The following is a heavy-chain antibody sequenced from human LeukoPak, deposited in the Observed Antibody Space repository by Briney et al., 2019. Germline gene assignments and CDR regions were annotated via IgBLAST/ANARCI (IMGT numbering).Heavy chain of an antibody. Sequence: GGSLRLSCAASGFTFSSHAMSWVRQAPGRGLEWASAISGSGGTTYYADSVKGRFTISRDNSKNTLYLQMNSLRVEDTAVYYCAKDRRGIAAACDYWGQGTLVTVSS. CDR2: ISGSGGTT. CDR1: GFTFSSHA. CDR3: AKDRRGIAAACDY. V-gene: IGHV3-23*01. D-gene: IGHD6-13*01. J-gene: IGHJ4*02.